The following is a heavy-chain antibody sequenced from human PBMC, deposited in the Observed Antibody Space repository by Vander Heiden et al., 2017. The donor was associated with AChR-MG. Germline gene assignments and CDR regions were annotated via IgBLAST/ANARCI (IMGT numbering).Heavy chain of an antibody. D-gene: IGHD2-21*01. CDR2: ISGSRNYI. V-gene: IGHV3-21*01. CDR3: VRDPGYCGGNTCSRYYFDY. Sequence: EVQLVESGGGLVKPGGSLRLSCAASGFTFNSYSLNWVRQAPGGGLDWVSPISGSRNYISYADSVKGRFTISRDNSANSVFLDMHGLRAEDTAVYYCVRDPGYCGGNTCSRYYFDYWGRGTLVTVSS. CDR1: GFTFNSYS. J-gene: IGHJ4*02.